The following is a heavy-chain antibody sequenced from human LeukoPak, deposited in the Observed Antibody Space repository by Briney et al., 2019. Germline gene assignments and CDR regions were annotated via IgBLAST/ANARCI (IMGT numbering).Heavy chain of an antibody. CDR1: GGSISSYY. D-gene: IGHD2-2*01. Sequence: PSETLSLTCTVSGGSISSYYWSWIRQPPGKGLEWIGYIYYSGSTNYNPSLKSRVTISVDTSKNQFSLKLSSVTAADTAVYYCALSTSSSWFDPWGQGTLVTVSS. J-gene: IGHJ5*02. CDR3: ALSTSSSWFDP. V-gene: IGHV4-59*01. CDR2: IYYSGST.